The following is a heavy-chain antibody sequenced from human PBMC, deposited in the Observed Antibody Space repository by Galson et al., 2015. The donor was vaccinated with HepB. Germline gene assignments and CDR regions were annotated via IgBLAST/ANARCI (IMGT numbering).Heavy chain of an antibody. J-gene: IGHJ3*02. Sequence: SLRLSCAASGFTFSSYAMHWVRQAPGKGLEWVAVRSYDGSNKYYADSVKGRFTISRDNSKNTLYLQMNSLRAEDTAVYYCATDIVVVPAAIVGAFDIWGQGTMVTVSS. V-gene: IGHV3-30-3*01. CDR1: GFTFSSYA. D-gene: IGHD2-2*01. CDR2: RSYDGSNK. CDR3: ATDIVVVPAAIVGAFDI.